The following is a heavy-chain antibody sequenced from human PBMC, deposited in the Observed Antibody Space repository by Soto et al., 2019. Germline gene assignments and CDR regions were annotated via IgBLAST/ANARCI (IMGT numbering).Heavy chain of an antibody. CDR3: ARVSAYCGGDCYIDY. J-gene: IGHJ4*02. CDR1: GGTFSSYA. Sequence: QVQLVQSEAEVKKPGSSVNVSCKASGGTFSSYAISWVRHAPGQGLAWMGGIIPIFGTANYAQKFQGRVTITADESTSTAYMELSSVRSEDTAVYYCARVSAYCGGDCYIDYWGQGTLVTVSS. V-gene: IGHV1-69*01. CDR2: IIPIFGTA. D-gene: IGHD2-21*02.